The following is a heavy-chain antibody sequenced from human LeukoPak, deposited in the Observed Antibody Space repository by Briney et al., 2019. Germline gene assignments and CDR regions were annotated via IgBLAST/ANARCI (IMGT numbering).Heavy chain of an antibody. CDR3: ATETNGRHYDY. Sequence: GGSLRLSCTASGLTLSTSGFNWVRQAPGKGLECVASIGPTGSDRYHADSIKGRFTISRDNANNFLYLQMNSLRAEDTAVYYCATETNGRHYDYWGQGTLLTVSS. J-gene: IGHJ4*02. CDR1: GLTLSTSG. V-gene: IGHV3-21*06. D-gene: IGHD1-14*01. CDR2: IGPTGSDR.